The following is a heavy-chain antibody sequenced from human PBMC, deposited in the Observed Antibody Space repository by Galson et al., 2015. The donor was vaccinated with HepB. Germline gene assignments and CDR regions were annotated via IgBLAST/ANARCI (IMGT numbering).Heavy chain of an antibody. Sequence: ETLSLTCAVYGGSFRGYYWSWIRQPPGKGLEWIGEINHSGSTNYNPSLKSRVTISVDTSKNQFSLKLSSVTAADTAVYYCAQAVAENDYWGQGTLVTVSS. CDR2: INHSGST. V-gene: IGHV4-34*01. J-gene: IGHJ4*02. D-gene: IGHD6-19*01. CDR1: GGSFRGYY. CDR3: AQAVAENDY.